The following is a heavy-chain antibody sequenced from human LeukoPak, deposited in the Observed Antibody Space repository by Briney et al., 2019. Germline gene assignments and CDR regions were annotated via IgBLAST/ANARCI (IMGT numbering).Heavy chain of an antibody. CDR2: ISWDGGST. CDR1: GFTFDDYA. J-gene: IGHJ6*02. Sequence: GGSLRLSCAASGFTFDDYAMHGVRQAPGKGLEWVSLISWDGGSTYYADSVKGRFTISRDNSKNSLYLQMNSLRAEDTALYYCAKVGGSSSYYYYGMDVWGQGTTVTVSS. CDR3: AKVGGSSSYYYYGMDV. V-gene: IGHV3-43D*03. D-gene: IGHD1-26*01.